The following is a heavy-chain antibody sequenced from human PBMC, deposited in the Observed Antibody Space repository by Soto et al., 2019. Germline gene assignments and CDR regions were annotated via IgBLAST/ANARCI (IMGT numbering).Heavy chain of an antibody. CDR3: ARAPGGTHSYGYGMDV. J-gene: IGHJ6*02. V-gene: IGHV3-30-3*01. CDR2: ISYDGSNK. D-gene: IGHD3-10*01. Sequence: QVQLVESGGGVVQPGRSLRLSCAASGFTFSSYAMHWVRQAPGKGLEWVAVISYDGSNKYYADSVKGRFTISRDNSKNTMYLQMNSLRAEDTAVYYCARAPGGTHSYGYGMDVWGQGTRVTVSS. CDR1: GFTFSSYA.